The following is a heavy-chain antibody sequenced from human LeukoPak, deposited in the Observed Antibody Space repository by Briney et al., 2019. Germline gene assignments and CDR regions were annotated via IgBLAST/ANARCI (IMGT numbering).Heavy chain of an antibody. D-gene: IGHD3-22*01. CDR1: GFIFSSYG. CDR2: IHYDGSNK. CDR3: AKDDYYDTSGYRD. V-gene: IGHV3-30*02. J-gene: IGHJ4*02. Sequence: PGRSLRLSCEASGFIFSSYGMHWVRQAPGKGLEWVAFIHYDGSNKYYADAVKGRFTISRDNSKNTLYLQMNSLRAEDTAVYYCAKDDYYDTSGYRDWGQGTLVTVSS.